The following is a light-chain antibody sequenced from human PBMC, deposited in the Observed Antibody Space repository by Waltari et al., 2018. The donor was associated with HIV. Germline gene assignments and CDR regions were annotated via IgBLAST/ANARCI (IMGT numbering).Light chain of an antibody. CDR1: SSDVGSYNL. CDR3: CSYAGSSTTVL. Sequence: QSALTQPTSVSGSPGQSSTIPCTRTSSDVGSYNLVSWYQQNPGKAPKLMIYEVSKRPSGVSNRFSGSKSANTASLTISGLQAEDEADYYCCSYAGSSTTVLFGGGTKLTVL. V-gene: IGLV2-23*02. J-gene: IGLJ2*01. CDR2: EVS.